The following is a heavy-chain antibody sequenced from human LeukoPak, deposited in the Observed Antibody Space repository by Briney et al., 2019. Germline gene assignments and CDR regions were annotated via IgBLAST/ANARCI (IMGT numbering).Heavy chain of an antibody. D-gene: IGHD2-21*02. J-gene: IGHJ4*02. CDR2: FDPEDGET. CDR3: ARDQAYCGGDCYID. Sequence: ASVKVSCKVSGYTLTELSMHWVRQAPGKGLEWMGGFDPEDGETIYAQKFQGRVTMTEDTSTDTAYMELSSLRSEDTAVYYCARDQAYCGGDCYIDWGQGTLVTVSS. V-gene: IGHV1-24*01. CDR1: GYTLTELS.